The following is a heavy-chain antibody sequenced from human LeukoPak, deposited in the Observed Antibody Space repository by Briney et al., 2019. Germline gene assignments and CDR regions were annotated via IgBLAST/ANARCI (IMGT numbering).Heavy chain of an antibody. CDR2: IYFSGST. D-gene: IGHD3-10*01. Sequence: SETLSLTCTVSGGSISSSTYYWGWIRQPPGKGLEWIGSIYFSGSTYYNPSLKSRVTISVDTSKNQFSLKLSSVTAADTAVYYCARLNYYGSGDYGGQGTLVTVSS. CDR3: ARLNYYGSGDY. CDR1: GGSISSSTYY. J-gene: IGHJ4*02. V-gene: IGHV4-39*01.